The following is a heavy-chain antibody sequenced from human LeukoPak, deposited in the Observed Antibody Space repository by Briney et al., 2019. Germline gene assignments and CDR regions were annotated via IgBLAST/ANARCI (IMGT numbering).Heavy chain of an antibody. Sequence: PGGSLRLSCAASGFTFSSYAMNWVRQAPGKGLEWVSAISGSGGSTNYADSVKGRFTISRDDSKNTLYLQMNSLRAEDTAVYYCAKETSSSFYYWGQGTLVTVSS. D-gene: IGHD6-6*01. CDR1: GFTFSSYA. CDR3: AKETSSSFYY. J-gene: IGHJ4*02. CDR2: ISGSGGST. V-gene: IGHV3-23*01.